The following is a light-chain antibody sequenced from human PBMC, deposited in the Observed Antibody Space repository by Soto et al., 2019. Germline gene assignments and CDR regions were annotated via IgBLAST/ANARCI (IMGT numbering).Light chain of an antibody. V-gene: IGLV2-8*01. CDR3: SSYVGSNNLGV. J-gene: IGLJ1*01. Sequence: QSALTQPPSASRSPGQSVTISCTGTSSDVGGYNYVSWYQQHPGKAPKLMIYEVSKRPSGVPDRFSGSKSGNTASLTVSGLQAEDEADYYCSSYVGSNNLGVFGTGTKVTVL. CDR2: EVS. CDR1: SSDVGGYNY.